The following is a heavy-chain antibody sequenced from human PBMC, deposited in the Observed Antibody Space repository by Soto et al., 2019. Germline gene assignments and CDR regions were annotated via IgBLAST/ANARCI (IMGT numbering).Heavy chain of an antibody. V-gene: IGHV1-18*01. CDR3: AGDRGYRPDTFSI. CDR1: GYSFSSYG. Sequence: QVQLVQSGAEVKNPGASVKVSCKASGYSFSSYGISWVRQAPGQGLEWVGWIGAYNGDTNYAQQLQGRVTLTTVTSTSTAYMELTRLRSDDTAMYFCAGDRGYRPDTFSIWGQGRMVIVNS. J-gene: IGHJ3*02. D-gene: IGHD3-10*01. CDR2: IGAYNGDT.